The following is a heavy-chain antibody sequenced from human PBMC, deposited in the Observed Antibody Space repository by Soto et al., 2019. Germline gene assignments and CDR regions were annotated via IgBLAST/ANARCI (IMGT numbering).Heavy chain of an antibody. V-gene: IGHV1-18*01. D-gene: IGHD2-15*01. CDR3: ARGWTPIDY. CDR1: GYTFTNFG. J-gene: IGHJ4*02. Sequence: QVQLGQSGAEVQKPGASVTVSCKSSGYTFTNFGISWVRKAPGQGLERMGWISAYNGNTNYAQNFQGRVNKTTDTSTSTAYIELTSLRSDYTAVYYCARGWTPIDYWGQGTLVTVSS. CDR2: ISAYNGNT.